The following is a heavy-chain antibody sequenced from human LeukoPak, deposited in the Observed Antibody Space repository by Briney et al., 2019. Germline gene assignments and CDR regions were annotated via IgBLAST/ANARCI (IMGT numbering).Heavy chain of an antibody. Sequence: GASVKVSCKASGYTFTSYYMHWVRQAPGQGLERMGIINPSGGSTSYAQKFQGRVTMTRDTSTSTVYMELSRLRSEDTAVYYCARRMAVAGTTLGFDYWGQGTLVTVSS. CDR1: GYTFTSYY. V-gene: IGHV1-46*01. CDR3: ARRMAVAGTTLGFDY. CDR2: INPSGGST. D-gene: IGHD6-19*01. J-gene: IGHJ4*02.